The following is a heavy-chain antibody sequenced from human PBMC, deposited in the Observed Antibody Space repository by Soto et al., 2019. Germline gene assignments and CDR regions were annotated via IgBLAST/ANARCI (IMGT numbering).Heavy chain of an antibody. Sequence: HPGGSLRLSCAASGFTFSSYAMHWVRQAPGKGLERVAVISYDGSNKYYADSVKGRFTISRDNSKNTLYLQMNSLRAEDTAVYYCARGTLNYDFWSGPFDYWGQGTLVTVSS. CDR3: ARGTLNYDFWSGPFDY. CDR1: GFTFSSYA. D-gene: IGHD3-3*01. J-gene: IGHJ4*02. CDR2: ISYDGSNK. V-gene: IGHV3-30-3*01.